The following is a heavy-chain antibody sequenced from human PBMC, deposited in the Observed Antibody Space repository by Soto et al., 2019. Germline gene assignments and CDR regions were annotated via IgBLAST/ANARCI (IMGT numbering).Heavy chain of an antibody. CDR1: GYTFTSYD. D-gene: IGHD2-2*01. V-gene: IGHV1-8*01. J-gene: IGHJ2*01. CDR3: ARGGGYCSSTSCSKWYFDL. CDR2: MNPNSGNT. Sequence: QVQLVQSGAEVKKPGASVKVSCKASGYTFTSYDINWVRQATGQGLEWMGWMNPNSGNTGYAQNFQGRVTMTRNTSIRTAYMELSSLRSEDTAVYYCARGGGYCSSTSCSKWYFDLWGRGTLVTVSS.